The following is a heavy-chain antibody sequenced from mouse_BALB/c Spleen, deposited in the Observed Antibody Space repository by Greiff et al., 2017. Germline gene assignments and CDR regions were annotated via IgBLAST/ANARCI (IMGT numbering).Heavy chain of an antibody. V-gene: IGHV7-3*02. Sequence: EVMLVESGGGLVQPGGSLRLSCATSGFTFTDYYMSWVRQPPGKALEWLGFIRNKANGYTTEYSASVKGRFTISRDNSQSILYLQMNTLRAEDSATYYCARAPYYGSSFDYWGQGTTLTVSS. CDR1: GFTFTDYY. CDR3: ARAPYYGSSFDY. CDR2: IRNKANGYTT. D-gene: IGHD1-1*01. J-gene: IGHJ2*01.